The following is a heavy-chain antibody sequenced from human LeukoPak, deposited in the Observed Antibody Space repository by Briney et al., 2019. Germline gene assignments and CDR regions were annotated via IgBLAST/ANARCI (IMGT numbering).Heavy chain of an antibody. D-gene: IGHD3-10*01. CDR3: ARGPLERGGFGDDWFDP. CDR2: INPNSGGT. J-gene: IGHJ5*02. CDR1: GHTFTGYY. Sequence: GASVKVSCKASGHTFTGYYMHWVRQAPGQGLEWMGWINPNSGGTNYAQKFQGWVTMTRDTSISTAYMELSRLRSDDTAFYYCARGPLERGGFGDDWFDPWGQGTLVTVSS. V-gene: IGHV1-2*04.